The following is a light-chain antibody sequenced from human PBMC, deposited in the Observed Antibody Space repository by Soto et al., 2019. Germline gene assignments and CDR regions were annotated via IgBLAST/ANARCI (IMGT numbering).Light chain of an antibody. Sequence: DIQMTQSPSTLSASVGDRVTITCRASQSISSWLAWYQQKPGKAPKLLIYKASSLESGVPSRFSGSGSGTEFTLTISSLKPDDFATYYCQQGLTFGGGTKVEIK. CDR1: QSISSW. CDR2: KAS. J-gene: IGKJ4*01. V-gene: IGKV1-5*03. CDR3: QQGLT.